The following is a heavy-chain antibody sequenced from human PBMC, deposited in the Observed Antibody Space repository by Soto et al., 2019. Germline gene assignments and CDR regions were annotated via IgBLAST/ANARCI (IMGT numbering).Heavy chain of an antibody. J-gene: IGHJ6*03. Sequence: PGGSLRLSCAASGFTFSSYGMHWVRQAPGKGLEWVAVISYDGSNKYYADSVKGRFTISRDNSKNTLYLQMNSLRAEDTAVYYCAEALGIPAAMGDHYYYYYYMDVWGKGTTVTVSS. V-gene: IGHV3-30*18. CDR1: GFTFSSYG. CDR2: ISYDGSNK. CDR3: AEALGIPAAMGDHYYYYYYMDV. D-gene: IGHD2-2*01.